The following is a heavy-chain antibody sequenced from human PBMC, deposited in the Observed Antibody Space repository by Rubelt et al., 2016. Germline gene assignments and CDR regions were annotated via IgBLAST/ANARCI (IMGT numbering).Heavy chain of an antibody. J-gene: IGHJ4*02. CDR1: GFTFSNYW. Sequence: EVQLVESGGGLVQPGGSLRLSCAASGFTFSNYWMSWVRQAPGKGLEWVANIKQDGSEENYVDSVKGRFTISRNNAKNSGYWQMNSLKDVETAFYYCARDNSGSVLVTAMLDFWGPGTLVTVSS. D-gene: IGHD2-21*02. V-gene: IGHV3-7*01. CDR3: ARDNSGSVLVTAMLDF. CDR2: IKQDGSEE.